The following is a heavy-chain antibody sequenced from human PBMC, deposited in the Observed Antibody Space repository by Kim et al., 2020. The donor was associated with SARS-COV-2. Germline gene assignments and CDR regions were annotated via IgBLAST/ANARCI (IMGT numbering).Heavy chain of an antibody. V-gene: IGHV4-59*08. D-gene: IGHD3-10*01. CDR1: GGSISSYY. CDR3: ARGERPINMVGGVISHFAS. CDR2: VHHTGST. J-gene: IGHJ4*02. Sequence: SETLSLTCTVSGGSISSYYWSWIRQSPQKGLEWIGYVHHTGSTSYNPSLKSRVTISVETSKNQFSLKLNSVTVADTAVYFCARGERPINMVGGVISHFASWGQGIRVSVSS.